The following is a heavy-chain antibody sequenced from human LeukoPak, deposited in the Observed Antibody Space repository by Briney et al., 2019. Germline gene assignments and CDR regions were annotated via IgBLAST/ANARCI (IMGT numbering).Heavy chain of an antibody. CDR3: VRHFHPAETTGGYFDL. D-gene: IGHD1-1*01. J-gene: IGHJ2*01. V-gene: IGHV5-51*01. CDR1: GYNFTPYL. CDR2: VFSGGSDT. Sequence: ESLEVSFKASGYNFTPYLIGWVRQIPGKGLELMGIVFSGGSDTKYSPSFQGRVTMSVDKSITTVYLHWSSLKASDTAMYYCVRHFHPAETTGGYFDLWGRGTLVSVSS.